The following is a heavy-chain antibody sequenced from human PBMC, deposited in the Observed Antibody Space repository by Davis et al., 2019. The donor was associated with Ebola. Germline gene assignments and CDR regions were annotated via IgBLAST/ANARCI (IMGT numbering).Heavy chain of an antibody. CDR1: GFTFSSYT. V-gene: IGHV3-21*06. J-gene: IGHJ6*02. CDR2: ISSSGSYI. Sequence: GGSLRLSCAASGFTFSSYTMNWVRQIPGKGLEWVSSISSSGSYIYYGDSVKGRFTISRDNAKNSLYLQMNSLRAEDTAVYYCARGKRYYDFWSGYYPLGYYYGMDVWGQGTTVTVSS. D-gene: IGHD3-3*01. CDR3: ARGKRYYDFWSGYYPLGYYYGMDV.